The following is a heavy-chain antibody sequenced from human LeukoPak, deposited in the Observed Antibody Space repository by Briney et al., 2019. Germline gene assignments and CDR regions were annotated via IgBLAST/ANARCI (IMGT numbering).Heavy chain of an antibody. J-gene: IGHJ5*02. CDR3: AREGYYDSSGYNWFDP. CDR1: GGSISSGGYS. V-gene: IGHV4-30-2*01. D-gene: IGHD3-22*01. Sequence: SETLSLTCAVSGGSISSGGYSWSWIRQPPGKGLEWIGYIYHSGSTYYNPSLKSRVTISVDRSKNQFSLRLTSVTTADTAVYYCAREGYYDSSGYNWFDPWGQGTLVTVSS. CDR2: IYHSGST.